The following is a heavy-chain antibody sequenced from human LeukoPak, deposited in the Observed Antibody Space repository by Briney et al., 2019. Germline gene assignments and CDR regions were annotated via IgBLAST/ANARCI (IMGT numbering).Heavy chain of an antibody. D-gene: IGHD3-9*01. J-gene: IGHJ3*02. CDR1: GGSISSNY. CDR3: ARARYVNSFYAFDI. CDR2: IYYSGST. Sequence: PSETLSLTCTVSGGSISSNYWSWIRQPPGKGLEWIGYIYYSGSTKYNPSLKSRVTISVDTSKNQFSLKLSSVTAADTAMYYFARARYVNSFYAFDIWGQGTLVTVSS. V-gene: IGHV4-59*01.